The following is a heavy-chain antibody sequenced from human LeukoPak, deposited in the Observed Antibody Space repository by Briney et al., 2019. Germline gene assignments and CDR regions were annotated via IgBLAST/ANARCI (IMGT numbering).Heavy chain of an antibody. CDR1: GFTFRKYW. CDR3: ATKQWLAPPPDS. D-gene: IGHD6-19*01. V-gene: IGHV3-74*01. Sequence: PGGSLRLSCAASGFTFRKYWMLWVRQAPGKGLESVSRINTDGTVTTYADSVKGRFTVSRDNADNTMFLQTNSVRDEDTAVYYCATKQWLAPPPDSWGQGTPVTVSS. CDR2: INTDGTVT. J-gene: IGHJ4*02.